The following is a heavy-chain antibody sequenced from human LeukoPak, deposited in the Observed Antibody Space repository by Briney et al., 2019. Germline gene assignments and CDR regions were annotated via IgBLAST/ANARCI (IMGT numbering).Heavy chain of an antibody. J-gene: IGHJ4*02. CDR3: ARRGPMGYSSSWYVFSFDY. V-gene: IGHV4-39*07. CDR2: IYHSGST. D-gene: IGHD6-13*01. CDR1: GGSISSSSYY. Sequence: SETLSLTCTVSGGSISSSSYYWGWIRQPPGKGLEWIGSIYHSGSTYYNPSLKSRVTISVDTSKNQFSLKLSSVTAADTAVYYCARRGPMGYSSSWYVFSFDYWGQGTLVTVSS.